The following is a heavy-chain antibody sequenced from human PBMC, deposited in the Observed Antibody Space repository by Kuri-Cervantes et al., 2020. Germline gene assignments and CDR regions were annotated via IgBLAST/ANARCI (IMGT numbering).Heavy chain of an antibody. J-gene: IGHJ4*02. CDR2: ISAYNGDT. CDR1: GYTFTSYG. CDR3: ARATLAVAGDNFDF. Sequence: ASVKVSCKASGYTFTSYGISWVRQAPGQGLEWMGWISAYNGDTNYAQKLQGRVTMTTDTSTSTAYMELRSLRSDDTAVYFCARATLAVAGDNFDFWGQGTLVTVSS. V-gene: IGHV1-18*01. D-gene: IGHD6-19*01.